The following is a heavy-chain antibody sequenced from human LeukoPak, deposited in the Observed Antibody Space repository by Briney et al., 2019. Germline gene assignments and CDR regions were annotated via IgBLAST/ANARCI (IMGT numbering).Heavy chain of an antibody. CDR2: IYTSGST. Sequence: SETLSLTCTVSGGSISSYYWSWIRQPAGKGLEWIGRIYTSGSTNYNPSLKSRVTMSVDTSKNQFSLKLSSVTAADTAVYYCASTLSVLRYFDRPSWFGYWGQGTLVTVSS. CDR1: GGSISSYY. D-gene: IGHD3-9*01. V-gene: IGHV4-4*07. J-gene: IGHJ4*02. CDR3: ASTLSVLRYFDRPSWFGY.